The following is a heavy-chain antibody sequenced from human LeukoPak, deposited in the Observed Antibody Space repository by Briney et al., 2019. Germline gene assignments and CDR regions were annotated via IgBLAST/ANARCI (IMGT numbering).Heavy chain of an antibody. CDR1: GFTFSSYG. J-gene: IGHJ4*02. CDR3: ASIAAAGRDY. D-gene: IGHD6-13*01. V-gene: IGHV3-30*02. Sequence: PGGSLRLSCAASGFTFSSYGMHWVRQAPGKGLEWVAFIRYDGSNKYYADSVKGRFTISRDNSKNTLYLQMNSLRAEDTAVYYGASIAAAGRDYWGQGTLVTVSS. CDR2: IRYDGSNK.